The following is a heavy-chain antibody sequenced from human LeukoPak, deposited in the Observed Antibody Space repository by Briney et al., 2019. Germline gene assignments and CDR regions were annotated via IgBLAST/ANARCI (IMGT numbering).Heavy chain of an antibody. J-gene: IGHJ3*02. CDR3: ARIRDGYNDAYGI. D-gene: IGHD5-24*01. V-gene: IGHV1-69*13. CDR1: GGTFSSYA. Sequence: SVKVSCKASGGTFSSYAISWVRQAPGQGLEWMGGIIPIFGTANYAQKFQGRVTITADESTSTAYMELSSLRSEDTAIYYCARIRDGYNDAYGIWGQGTVVTVPS. CDR2: IIPIFGTA.